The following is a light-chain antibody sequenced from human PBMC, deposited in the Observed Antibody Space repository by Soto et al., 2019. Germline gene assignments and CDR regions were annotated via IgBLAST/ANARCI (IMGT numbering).Light chain of an antibody. Sequence: VLTQSPGTLSLSPGERATLSCRASQSVSSSYLAWYQQKPGQAPRLLIYGASSRATGIPDRFSGSGSGTDFTLTISRLEPEDFAVYYCQQYGSSPRGTFGGGTQVEIK. V-gene: IGKV3-20*01. CDR2: GAS. J-gene: IGKJ4*01. CDR3: QQYGSSPRGT. CDR1: QSVSSSY.